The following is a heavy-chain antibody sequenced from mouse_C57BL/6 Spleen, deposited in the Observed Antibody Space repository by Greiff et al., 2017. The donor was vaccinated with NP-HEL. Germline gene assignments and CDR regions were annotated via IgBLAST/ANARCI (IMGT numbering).Heavy chain of an antibody. CDR1: GYTFTSYW. V-gene: IGHV1-52*01. CDR2: IDPSDSET. CDR3: ARSSTMVTTGAMDD. Sequence: QVQLQQPGAELVRPGSSVKLSCKASGYTFTSYWMHWVKQRPIQGLEWIGNIDPSDSETHYNQKFKDKATLTVDKSSSTAYMQLSSLTSEDSAVYYGARSSTMVTTGAMDDWGQGTSVTVSS. D-gene: IGHD2-2*01. J-gene: IGHJ4*01.